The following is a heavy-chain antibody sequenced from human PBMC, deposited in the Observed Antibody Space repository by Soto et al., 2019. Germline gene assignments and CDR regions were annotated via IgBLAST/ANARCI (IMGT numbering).Heavy chain of an antibody. Sequence: SETLSLTCTVSGGSISSYYWSWIRQPPGKGLEWIGYIYYSGSTNYNPSLKSRVTISVDTSKNQFSLKLSSVTAADTAVYYCARRGYSYGYPLDYWGQGTLVTVSS. CDR2: IYYSGST. CDR3: ARRGYSYGYPLDY. D-gene: IGHD5-18*01. J-gene: IGHJ4*02. CDR1: GGSISSYY. V-gene: IGHV4-59*01.